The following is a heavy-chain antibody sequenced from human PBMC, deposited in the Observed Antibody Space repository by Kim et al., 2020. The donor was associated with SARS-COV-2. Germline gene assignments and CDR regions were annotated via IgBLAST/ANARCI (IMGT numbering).Heavy chain of an antibody. V-gene: IGHV3-9*01. CDR3: AKVRMKRTQPSYFDY. Sequence: GGSLRLSCAASGFTFGDYAMHWVRQAPGKGLEWVSGISWNSGSIGYADSVKGRFTISRDNAKNSLYLQMNSLRAEDTALYYCAKVRMKRTQPSYFDYWGQGTLVTVSS. CDR2: ISWNSGSI. J-gene: IGHJ4*02. D-gene: IGHD1-7*01. CDR1: GFTFGDYA.